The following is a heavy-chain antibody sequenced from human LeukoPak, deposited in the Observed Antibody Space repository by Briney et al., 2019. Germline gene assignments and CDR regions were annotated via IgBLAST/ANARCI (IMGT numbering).Heavy chain of an antibody. J-gene: IGHJ5*02. CDR3: ARDSSTSSLADP. Sequence: GVSVKVSCKAPGYTFTRYYMHWVRQAPGQGLEWMGIIHPSSGSTSYAQKFEGRVTLTRDTSTSTVYMELISLRSEDTAVYYCARDSSTSSLADPWGQGTLVTVSS. CDR1: GYTFTRYY. CDR2: IHPSSGST. D-gene: IGHD2-2*01. V-gene: IGHV1-46*01.